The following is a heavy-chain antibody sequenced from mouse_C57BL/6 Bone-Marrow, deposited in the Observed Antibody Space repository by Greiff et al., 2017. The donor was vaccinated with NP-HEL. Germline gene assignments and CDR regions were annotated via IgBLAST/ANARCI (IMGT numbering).Heavy chain of an antibody. D-gene: IGHD2-4*01. J-gene: IGHJ3*01. CDR1: GFTFSSYA. CDR3: ARDDYYDYDEFAY. V-gene: IGHV5-4*01. Sequence: EVKLEESGGGLVKPGGSLKLSCAASGFTFSSYAMSWVRQTPEKRLEWVATISDGGSYTYYPDNVKGRYTISRDNAKNNLYLQMSHLKTEDTAMYYCARDDYYDYDEFAYWGQGTLVTVSA. CDR2: ISDGGSYT.